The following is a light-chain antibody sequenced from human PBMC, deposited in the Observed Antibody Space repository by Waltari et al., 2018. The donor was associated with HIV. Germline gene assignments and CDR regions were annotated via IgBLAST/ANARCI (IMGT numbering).Light chain of an antibody. CDR3: QQSYISPYT. V-gene: IGKV1-39*01. CDR2: AAS. Sequence: DIQMTQSPSSLSASVGDTVTITCRASQSISNYLNWYQRKPGKAPNLLIYAASSLHSGVPSRFSGSGSGTDFTLTISSLQPEDFATYYCQQSYISPYTFGQGTKLEIK. J-gene: IGKJ2*01. CDR1: QSISNY.